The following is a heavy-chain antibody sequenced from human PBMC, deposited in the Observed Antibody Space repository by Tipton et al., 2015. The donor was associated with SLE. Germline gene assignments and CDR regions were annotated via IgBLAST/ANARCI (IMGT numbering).Heavy chain of an antibody. V-gene: IGHV4-4*02. Sequence: TLSLTCAVSGGSISSSNWWSWVRQPPGKGLEWIGEIYHSGSTNYNPSLKSRVTISVDTSKNQFSLKLSSVTAADTAVYYCARGYSYPSYFDLWGRGTLVTVSS. CDR2: IYHSGST. J-gene: IGHJ2*01. D-gene: IGHD5-18*01. CDR3: ARGYSYPSYFDL. CDR1: GGSISSSNW.